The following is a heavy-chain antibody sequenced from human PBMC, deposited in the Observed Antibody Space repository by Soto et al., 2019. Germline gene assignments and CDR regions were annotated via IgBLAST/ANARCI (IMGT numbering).Heavy chain of an antibody. CDR3: TLRHESSMGPIY. V-gene: IGHV2-5*01. CDR1: GFSLTTSGMT. CDR2: SY. Sequence: SGPTLVNPTQTLTLTCTVSGFSLTTSGMTLGWIRQPPGKAPEWLALSYQYSPSLQSRLTFTKDTSKNQVVLTMTNVDPGDTATYYCTLRHESSMGPIYWGQGIQVTVSS. J-gene: IGHJ4*02. D-gene: IGHD2-2*01.